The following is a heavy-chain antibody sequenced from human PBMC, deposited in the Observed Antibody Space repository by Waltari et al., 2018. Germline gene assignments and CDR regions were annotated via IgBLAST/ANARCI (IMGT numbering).Heavy chain of an antibody. CDR3: ARCTSYRSFDY. V-gene: IGHV3-48*03. CDR2: ITSSGTI. Sequence: EVQLVESGGASVQPGGSLRLSCVASGFSFSDYEMSWVRQAPGKGLEWVSYITSSGTIDYSVSVRGRFTISRDNAKKTLYLQMNSLRVEDTAVYFCARCTSYRSFDYWGQGTLATVSS. D-gene: IGHD1-26*01. CDR1: GFSFSDYE. J-gene: IGHJ4*02.